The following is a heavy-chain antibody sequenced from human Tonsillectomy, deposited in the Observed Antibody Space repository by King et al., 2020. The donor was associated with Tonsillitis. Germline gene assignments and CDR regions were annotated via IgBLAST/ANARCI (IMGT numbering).Heavy chain of an antibody. D-gene: IGHD3-22*01. Sequence: VQLVESGGVVVQPGGSLRLSCAASGFTFEDYAMHWVRQVPGKGLEWVSLISWDGGSTYYADSVKGRFTISRDNSKNSLYLQMNSLRVEDTALYYCAKDFESYYYDSSGYGMDCWGQGTVVTVSS. CDR3: AKDFESYYYDSSGYGMDC. CDR2: ISWDGGST. J-gene: IGHJ4*02. CDR1: GFTFEDYA. V-gene: IGHV3-43D*03.